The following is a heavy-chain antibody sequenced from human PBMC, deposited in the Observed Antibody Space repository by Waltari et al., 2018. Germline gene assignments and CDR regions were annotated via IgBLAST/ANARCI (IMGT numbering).Heavy chain of an antibody. Sequence: EVQLVESGGVVVQPGGSLRLSCAASGFTFGDYTMHWVRQAPGKGLEWVSLISWDGGSTYYADSVKGRFTISRDNSKNSLYLQMNSLRTEDTALYYCAAQQLALDYWGQGTLVTVSS. J-gene: IGHJ4*02. CDR1: GFTFGDYT. V-gene: IGHV3-43*01. CDR2: ISWDGGST. D-gene: IGHD6-13*01. CDR3: AAQQLALDY.